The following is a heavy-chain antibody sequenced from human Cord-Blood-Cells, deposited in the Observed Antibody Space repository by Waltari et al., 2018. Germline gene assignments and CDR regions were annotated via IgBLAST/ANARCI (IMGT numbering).Heavy chain of an antibody. J-gene: IGHJ3*02. CDR1: GGLISSYY. CDR3: ARGSGYDAFDI. D-gene: IGHD5-12*01. CDR2: LYTSGIT. V-gene: IGHV4-4*07. Sequence: QVQLQESGPGLVKPSETLSLTCTVPGGLISSYYWSWIRQPAGKGLEWIGRLYTSGITIYNPALKSRFPMSVDTAKNQFSLKLSSVTAADTAVYYWARGSGYDAFDIWGQGTMVTVSS.